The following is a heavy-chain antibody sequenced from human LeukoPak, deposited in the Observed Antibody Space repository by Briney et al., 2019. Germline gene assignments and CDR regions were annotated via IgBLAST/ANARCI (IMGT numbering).Heavy chain of an antibody. CDR2: IYYSGST. V-gene: IGHV4-39*01. Sequence: SETLSLTCTVSGGSISSSSYYWGWIRQPPGKGLEWIGNIYYSGSTYYNPSLKSRVTISVDTSKNQFSLKLSSVTAADTAVYYCARIIGDSSGYEYFQHWGQGTLVAVSS. CDR1: GGSISSSSYY. J-gene: IGHJ1*01. CDR3: ARIIGDSSGYEYFQH. D-gene: IGHD3-22*01.